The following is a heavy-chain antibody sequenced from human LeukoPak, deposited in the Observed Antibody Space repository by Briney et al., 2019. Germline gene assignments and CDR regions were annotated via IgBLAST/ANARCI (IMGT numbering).Heavy chain of an antibody. CDR2: INPNSGGT. Sequence: GASVKVSCKASGYTFTGYYMHWVRQAPGQGLEWMGWINPNSGGTNYAQKFQGRVTMTRDTSISTAYMELSRLRSDDTAVYYCARDSGKALRRSPGRRLHYGDYDYWGQGTLVTVSS. D-gene: IGHD4-17*01. CDR3: ARDSGKALRRSPGRRLHYGDYDY. J-gene: IGHJ4*02. V-gene: IGHV1-2*02. CDR1: GYTFTGYY.